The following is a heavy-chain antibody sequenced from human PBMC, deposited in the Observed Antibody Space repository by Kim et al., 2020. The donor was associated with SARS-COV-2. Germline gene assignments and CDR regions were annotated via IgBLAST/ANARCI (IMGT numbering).Heavy chain of an antibody. CDR2: INADGSAQ. J-gene: IGHJ1*01. CDR1: GFTFSNCW. V-gene: IGHV3-7*01. Sequence: GGSLRLSCAASGFTFSNCWMSWIRQAPGKGLEWVAHINADGSAQFYVDSVRGRFTISRDNAKNSLYLQMNSPRVEDTALYYCVACERIAHWNHDPLVTVS. CDR3: VACERIAH.